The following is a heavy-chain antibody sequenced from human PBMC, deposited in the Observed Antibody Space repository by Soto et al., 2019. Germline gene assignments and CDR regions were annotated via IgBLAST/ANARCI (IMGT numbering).Heavy chain of an antibody. CDR2: MKEEATEK. CDR3: AGGGVYDSGRYHY. Sequence: EVRLVESGGGLVQPGESLKLSCAASGFPFMTYWMSWVRQAPGKGLEWVAHMKEEATEKYLDSVKGRFIISRDNAKNSLYLQMDSLRGDDTAVYYCAGGGVYDSGRYHYWGQGTLVTVSS. D-gene: IGHD6-25*01. J-gene: IGHJ4*02. V-gene: IGHV3-7*01. CDR1: GFPFMTYW.